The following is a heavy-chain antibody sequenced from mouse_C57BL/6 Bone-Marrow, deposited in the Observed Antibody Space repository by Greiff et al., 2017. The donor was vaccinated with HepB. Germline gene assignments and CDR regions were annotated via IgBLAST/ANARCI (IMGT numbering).Heavy chain of an antibody. J-gene: IGHJ2*01. V-gene: IGHV14-4*01. CDR3: TADYGSGYSYYFDY. CDR2: IDPENGDT. Sequence: VQLQQSGAELVRPGASVKLSCTASGFNIKDDYMHWVKQRPEQGLEWIGWIDPENGDTEYASKFQGKATITADTSSNTAYLQLSSLTSEDTAVYYCTADYGSGYSYYFDYWGQGTTLTVSS. D-gene: IGHD1-1*01. CDR1: GFNIKDDY.